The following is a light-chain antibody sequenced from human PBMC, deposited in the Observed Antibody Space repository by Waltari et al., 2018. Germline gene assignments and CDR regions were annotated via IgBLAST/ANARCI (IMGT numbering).Light chain of an antibody. CDR1: SSDVGSYNR. CDR3: SSHTSDLSWL. V-gene: IGLV2-23*02. CDR2: EVN. Sequence: QSALTQPASVSGSPGQSLTISCTGTSSDVGSYNRVSLYQQNPGEVPKLMIYEVNKRPSGVADRFSGSKSGNTATLTISGLQAEDEADYYCSSHTSDLSWLSGGGTKVTVL. J-gene: IGLJ3*02.